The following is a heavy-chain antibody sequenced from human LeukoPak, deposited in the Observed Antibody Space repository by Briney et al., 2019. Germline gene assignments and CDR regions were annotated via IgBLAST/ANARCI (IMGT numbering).Heavy chain of an antibody. J-gene: IGHJ3*02. Sequence: SETLSLTCTVSGGSISSYYWSWIRQPPGKGLEWIGYIYYSGSTNYNPSLKSRVTISVDTSKNQFSLKLSSVTAADTAVYYCARGGRWVPAFDIWGQGTMVTVSS. CDR3: ARGGRWVPAFDI. CDR2: IYYSGST. V-gene: IGHV4-59*12. CDR1: GGSISSYY. D-gene: IGHD3-16*01.